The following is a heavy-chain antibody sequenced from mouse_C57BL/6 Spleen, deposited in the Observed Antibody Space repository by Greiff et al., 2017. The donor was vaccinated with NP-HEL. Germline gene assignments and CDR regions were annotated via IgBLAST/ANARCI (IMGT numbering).Heavy chain of an antibody. D-gene: IGHD2-4*01. Sequence: VQLQQPGAELVMPGASVKLSCKASGYTFTSYWMHWVKQRPGQGLEWIGEIDPSDSYTNYNQKFKGKSTLTVDKSSSTAYMQLSSLTSEDSAVYYCARGRLREYYFDYWGQGTTLTVSS. V-gene: IGHV1-69*01. J-gene: IGHJ2*01. CDR3: ARGRLREYYFDY. CDR2: IDPSDSYT. CDR1: GYTFTSYW.